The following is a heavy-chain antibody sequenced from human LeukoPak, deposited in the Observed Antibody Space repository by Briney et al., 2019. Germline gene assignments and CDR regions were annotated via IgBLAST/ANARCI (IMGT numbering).Heavy chain of an antibody. CDR3: AREEGDD. CDR1: GFTFSSYT. CDR2: ISTSSYYI. J-gene: IGHJ4*02. Sequence: PGGSLRLSCAASGFTFSSYTMNWVRRAPGRGLEWFSSISTSSYYIYYADSVKGRFTISRDNAKNSLYLQMNSLRDEDTAVYYCAREEGDDWGQGTLVTVS. V-gene: IGHV3-21*01.